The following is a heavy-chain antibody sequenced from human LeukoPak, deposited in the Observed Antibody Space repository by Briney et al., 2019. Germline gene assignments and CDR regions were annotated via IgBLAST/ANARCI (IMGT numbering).Heavy chain of an antibody. D-gene: IGHD5-12*01. Sequence: PSETLSLTCAVSGYSISSGYYWGWIRQPPGKGLEWIGYIYYSGSTNYNPSLKSRVTISVDTSKNQFSLKLSSVTAADTAVYYCARAPLCDSGYDYWGQGTLVTVSS. J-gene: IGHJ4*02. CDR2: IYYSGST. CDR3: ARAPLCDSGYDY. V-gene: IGHV4-38-2*01. CDR1: GYSISSGYY.